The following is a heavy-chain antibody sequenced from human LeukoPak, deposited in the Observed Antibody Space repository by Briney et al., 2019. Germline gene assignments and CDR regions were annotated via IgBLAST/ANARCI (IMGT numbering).Heavy chain of an antibody. CDR2: IHHSGST. V-gene: IGHV4-38-2*02. J-gene: IGHJ3*02. Sequence: SETLSLTCTVSGYSISSGYYWGWIRQPPGKGLEWIGSIHHSGSTYYNPSLKSRVTISVDTSKNQFSLKLSSVTAADTAVYYCARAGVYCSSTSCGPDAFDIWGQGTMVTVSS. CDR3: ARAGVYCSSTSCGPDAFDI. CDR1: GYSISSGYY. D-gene: IGHD2-2*01.